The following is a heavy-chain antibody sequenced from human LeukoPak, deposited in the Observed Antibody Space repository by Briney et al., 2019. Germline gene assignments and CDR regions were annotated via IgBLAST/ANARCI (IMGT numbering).Heavy chain of an antibody. CDR2: MNEDGSEK. D-gene: IGHD4-11*01. CDR1: GFAFSNYL. V-gene: IGHV3-7*01. Sequence: GGSLRLSCAASGFAFSNYLMSWVRQAPGKGLEWVANMNEDGSEKNYVDSVKGRFTISRDNAQDSLYLQMNSLRAEDTAVYYCARDRGYSNFDYWGQGTLLTVSS. J-gene: IGHJ4*02. CDR3: ARDRGYSNFDY.